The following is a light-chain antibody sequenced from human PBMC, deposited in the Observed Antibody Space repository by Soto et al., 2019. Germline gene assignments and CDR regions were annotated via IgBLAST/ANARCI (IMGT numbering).Light chain of an antibody. Sequence: EIVMTQSPATLSVSPGERATLSCRASRSVSSNLAWYQQNPGQAPRLLIYGASARATGVPARFSGSGFGTEFTLTISSLQSEDFAVYYCQQYNFWPETFGQGTKVDIK. V-gene: IGKV3-15*01. CDR2: GAS. CDR3: QQYNFWPET. CDR1: RSVSSN. J-gene: IGKJ1*01.